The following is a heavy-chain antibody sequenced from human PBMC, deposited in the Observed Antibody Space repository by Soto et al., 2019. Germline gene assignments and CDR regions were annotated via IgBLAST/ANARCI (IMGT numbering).Heavy chain of an antibody. J-gene: IGHJ3*02. Sequence: GGSQRLSSAASEFNFRSYAMSWVRQATGKGLEWVSAISGSGGSTYYADSVKGRFTISRDNSKNTLYLQMNSLRAEDTAVYYCAKDKSVVVVVAARDAFDIWGQGTMVTVSS. V-gene: IGHV3-23*01. CDR2: ISGSGGST. CDR1: EFNFRSYA. D-gene: IGHD2-15*01. CDR3: AKDKSVVVVVAARDAFDI.